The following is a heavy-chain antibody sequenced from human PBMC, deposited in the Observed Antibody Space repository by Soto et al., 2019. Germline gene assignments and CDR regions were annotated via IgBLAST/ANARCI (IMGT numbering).Heavy chain of an antibody. V-gene: IGHV4-39*01. CDR2: IYYSGST. J-gene: IGHJ4*02. CDR3: ARHASPYYDFWSGIDY. D-gene: IGHD3-3*01. Sequence: QLQLQESGPGLVKPSETLSLTCTVSGGSISSSSYYWGWIRQPPGKGLEWIGSIYYSGSTYYNPSLKSRVTMYVDTSNNQFSLKLRSVTAADTAVYYCARHASPYYDFWSGIDYWGQGTLVTVSS. CDR1: GGSISSSSYY.